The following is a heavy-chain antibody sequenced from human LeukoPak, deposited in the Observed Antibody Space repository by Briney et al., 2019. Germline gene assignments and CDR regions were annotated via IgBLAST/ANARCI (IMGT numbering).Heavy chain of an antibody. CDR3: ARATRQGYDY. J-gene: IGHJ4*02. CDR2: ISHDSDTK. V-gene: IGHV3-48*04. Sequence: GGSLRLSCAASGFTFGIYGMNWVRQSPGKGPEWVSYISHDSDTKYYVDSVKGRFSMSRDNAKRSLYLQIDSLRVEDTAVYYCARATRQGYDYWGQGTLVTVSS. D-gene: IGHD3-22*01. CDR1: GFTFGIYG.